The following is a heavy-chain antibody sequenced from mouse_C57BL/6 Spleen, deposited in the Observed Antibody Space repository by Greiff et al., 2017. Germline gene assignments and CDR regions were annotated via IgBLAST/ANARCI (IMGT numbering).Heavy chain of an antibody. CDR3: ARAPYGNYAMDY. V-gene: IGHV1-55*01. J-gene: IGHJ4*01. CDR1: GYTFTSYW. Sequence: QVQLQQPGAELVKPGASVKMSCKASGYTFTSYWITWVKQRPGQGLERIGDIYPGSGSTNYNEKFKSKATLTVDTSSSTAYMQLSSLTSEDSAVYYCARAPYGNYAMDYWGQGTSVTVSS. CDR2: IYPGSGST. D-gene: IGHD2-1*01.